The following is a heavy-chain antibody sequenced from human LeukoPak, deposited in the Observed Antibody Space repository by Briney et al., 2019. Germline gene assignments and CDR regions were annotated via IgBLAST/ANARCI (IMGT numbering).Heavy chain of an antibody. V-gene: IGHV3-23*01. Sequence: GGSLRLSCAASGFTFNNYAMKWVRQAPGKGLEWVSGISGSGGSTYYADSVKGRFTISRDNSKNTLYLQMNSLRAEDTAVYYCARAFLWSGYYYYGMDVWGQGTTVTVSS. D-gene: IGHD3-3*01. CDR3: ARAFLWSGYYYYGMDV. J-gene: IGHJ6*02. CDR2: ISGSGGST. CDR1: GFTFNNYA.